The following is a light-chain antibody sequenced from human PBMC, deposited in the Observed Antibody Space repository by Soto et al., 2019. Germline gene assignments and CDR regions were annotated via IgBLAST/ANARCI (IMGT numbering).Light chain of an antibody. Sequence: DIVMTQSPDSLAVSLGERATINCKSSQSVLYSSNNKNYLAGYQQKPGQPPKLIIYWASTRESGVPDLFSGSGSGTDFTLPISSLQAEDVAVYYCQQYYSTPPYTFGQGTKLEIK. CDR1: QSVLYSSNNKNY. V-gene: IGKV4-1*01. J-gene: IGKJ2*01. CDR3: QQYYSTPPYT. CDR2: WAS.